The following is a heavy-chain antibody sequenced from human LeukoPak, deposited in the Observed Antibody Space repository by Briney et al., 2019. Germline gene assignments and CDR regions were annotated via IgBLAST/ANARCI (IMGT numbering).Heavy chain of an antibody. J-gene: IGHJ4*02. D-gene: IGHD5-18*01. Sequence: SVKVSCKASRGTFSSYAISWVRQAPGQGLEWMGGIIPIFGTANYAQTFQGRDTITADESTSTAYMELSSLRSEDTAVYYCARSVVDTAMVPPCFDYWGQGTLVTVSS. CDR1: RGTFSSYA. CDR3: ARSVVDTAMVPPCFDY. V-gene: IGHV1-69*13. CDR2: IIPIFGTA.